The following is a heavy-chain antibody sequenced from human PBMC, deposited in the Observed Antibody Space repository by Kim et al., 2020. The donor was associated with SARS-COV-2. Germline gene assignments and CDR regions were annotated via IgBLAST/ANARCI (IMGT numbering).Heavy chain of an antibody. V-gene: IGHV4-59*08. CDR3: ARRGASSSGFSGAFDF. D-gene: IGHD6-19*01. CDR2: VYDSGAT. J-gene: IGHJ3*01. CDR1: GGSLIAYY. Sequence: SETLSLTCSVSGGSLIAYYWNWIRQSPGKGLEWIGFVYDSGATAYNPSLRSRLTISADTSKNQFPLKLNSVTAADTAVYYCARRGASSSGFSGAFDFWG.